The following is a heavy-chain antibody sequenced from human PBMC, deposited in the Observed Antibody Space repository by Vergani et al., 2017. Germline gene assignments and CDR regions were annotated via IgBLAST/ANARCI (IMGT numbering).Heavy chain of an antibody. J-gene: IGHJ4*02. D-gene: IGHD2-2*01. Sequence: EVQLLESGGGLVQPGGSLRLSCAASGFTFSSYAMSWVRQAPGKGLEWVSTRSGSGGSTYYADSVKGRFTISRDNSNNTLCLQMNSLRAEDTAVYFCAKRPAAGIDSWGQGTLVTVSS. V-gene: IGHV3-23*01. CDR3: AKRPAAGIDS. CDR2: RSGSGGST. CDR1: GFTFSSYA.